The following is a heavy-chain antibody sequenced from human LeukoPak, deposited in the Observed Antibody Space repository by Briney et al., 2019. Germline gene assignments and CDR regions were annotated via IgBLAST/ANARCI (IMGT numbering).Heavy chain of an antibody. CDR2: ISGSGGST. Sequence: GGSLRLPCAASGFTFSSYAMSWVRQAPGKGLEWVSAISGSGGSTYYADSVKGRFTISRDNSKNTLYLQMNSLRAEDTAVYYCAKDLRKWELLYRYFDYWGQGTLVTVSS. V-gene: IGHV3-23*01. J-gene: IGHJ4*02. CDR3: AKDLRKWELLYRYFDY. D-gene: IGHD1-26*01. CDR1: GFTFSSYA.